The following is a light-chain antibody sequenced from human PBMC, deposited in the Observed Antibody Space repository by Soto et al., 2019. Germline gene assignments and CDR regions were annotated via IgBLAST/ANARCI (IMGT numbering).Light chain of an antibody. CDR1: QSVSGY. Sequence: EIVLTQSPATLSLSPGNRATLSCRASQSVSGYLAWYQQTPGQAPRLLIYDASNRATGIPARFSGSGSGTDFPPPITSLEPKDFEFYYCQQRSNWPSTSGGGTKVEF. CDR2: DAS. V-gene: IGKV3-11*01. J-gene: IGKJ4*01. CDR3: QQRSNWPST.